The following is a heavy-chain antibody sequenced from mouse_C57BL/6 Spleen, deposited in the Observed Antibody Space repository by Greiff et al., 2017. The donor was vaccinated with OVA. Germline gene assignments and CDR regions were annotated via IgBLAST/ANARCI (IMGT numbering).Heavy chain of an antibody. CDR1: GYAFSSSW. V-gene: IGHV1-82*01. Sequence: QVQLKESGPELVKPGASVRISCKASGYAFSSSWMNWVKQRPGKGLEWIGRIYPGDGDTNYNGKFKGKATLTADKSSSTAYMLLSSLTSEDSAVYSCARRHPDSPSMDYWGQGTSVTVSS. D-gene: IGHD3-2*01. CDR2: IYPGDGDT. CDR3: ARRHPDSPSMDY. J-gene: IGHJ4*01.